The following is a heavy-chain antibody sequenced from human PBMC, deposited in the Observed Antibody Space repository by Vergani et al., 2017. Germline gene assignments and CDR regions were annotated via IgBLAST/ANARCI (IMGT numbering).Heavy chain of an antibody. Sequence: EVQLVESGGGLVQPGGSLRLSCAASGFTFSSYSMNWVRQAPGKGLEWVSYISSSSSYTNYADSVKGRFTISRDNAKNSLYLQMNSLRSEDTAVYYCARDPSGGHYYYYMDVWGKGTTVTVSS. J-gene: IGHJ6*03. CDR3: ARDPSGGHYYYYMDV. V-gene: IGHV3-48*04. CDR1: GFTFSSYS. D-gene: IGHD3-10*01. CDR2: ISSSSSYT.